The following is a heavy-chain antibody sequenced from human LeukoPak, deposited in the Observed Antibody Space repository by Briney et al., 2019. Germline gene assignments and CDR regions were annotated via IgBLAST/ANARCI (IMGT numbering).Heavy chain of an antibody. CDR2: IRGSGGSA. V-gene: IGHV3-23*01. CDR1: GFTFCNYA. Sequence: GGSLRLSCATSGFTFCNYAMSWVRQAPGKGLEWVSTIRGSGGSAYYGNSVKGRFSISRDNSKNTLYLQMNSLRAEDTAVYYCAKDDGLVQTFDYWGQGTLVTVSS. J-gene: IGHJ4*02. D-gene: IGHD6-19*01. CDR3: AKDDGLVQTFDY.